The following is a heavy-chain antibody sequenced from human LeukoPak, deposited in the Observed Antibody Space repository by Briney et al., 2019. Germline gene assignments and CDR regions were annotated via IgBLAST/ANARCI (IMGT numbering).Heavy chain of an antibody. CDR3: ARAGGYDDAFDI. J-gene: IGHJ3*02. Sequence: APVKVSCKASGYTFTSYAMHWVRQAPGQRLEWMGWINAGNGNTKYSQKFQGRVTITRDTSASTAYMELSSLRSEDTAVYYCARAGGYDDAFDIWGQGTMVTVSS. D-gene: IGHD5-12*01. CDR2: INAGNGNT. V-gene: IGHV1-3*01. CDR1: GYTFTSYA.